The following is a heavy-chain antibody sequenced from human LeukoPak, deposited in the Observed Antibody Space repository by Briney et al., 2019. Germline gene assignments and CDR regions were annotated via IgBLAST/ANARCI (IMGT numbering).Heavy chain of an antibody. J-gene: IGHJ3*02. D-gene: IGHD2-15*01. V-gene: IGHV1-18*01. CDR2: VSTYNGTT. Sequence: GASVKVSCKASGYSFTSYGISWVRQAPGQGLEWIGWVSTYNGTTSYEQKLQDRVTMTTDTSTSTAYMELRSLRSDDTGVYYCARDWYCSGGRCYDVFDIWGQGTMVSVSS. CDR1: GYSFTSYG. CDR3: ARDWYCSGGRCYDVFDI.